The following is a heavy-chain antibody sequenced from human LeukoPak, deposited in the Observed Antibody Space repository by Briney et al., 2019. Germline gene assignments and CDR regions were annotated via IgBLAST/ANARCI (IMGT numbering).Heavy chain of an antibody. CDR1: GVTFSSHA. CDR2: IRENGGST. V-gene: IGHV3-64D*06. J-gene: IGHJ4*02. Sequence: GGSLRLSCSASGVTFSSHAMHWVRQAPGKGLECVSGIRENGGSTFYADSVKGRFTISRDNSKKTLYLQMSSLRGEDTAVYYCYISGWTEDIDNWGQGTLVTVSS. CDR3: YISGWTEDIDN. D-gene: IGHD6-19*01.